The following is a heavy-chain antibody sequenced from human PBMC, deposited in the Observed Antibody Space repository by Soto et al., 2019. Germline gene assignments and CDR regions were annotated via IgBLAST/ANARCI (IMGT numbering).Heavy chain of an antibody. V-gene: IGHV3-53*01. CDR2: IYSGGST. Sequence: GGSLRLSCAASGFTVSSNYMSWVRQAPGKGLEWVSVIYSGGSTYYADSVKGRFTISRDNSKNTLYLQMNSLRAEDTAVYYCAIFVPLVRPPRGTHVWAQATTVTLSS. CDR1: GFTVSSNY. CDR3: AIFVPLVRPPRGTHV. D-gene: IGHD3-3*01. J-gene: IGHJ6*02.